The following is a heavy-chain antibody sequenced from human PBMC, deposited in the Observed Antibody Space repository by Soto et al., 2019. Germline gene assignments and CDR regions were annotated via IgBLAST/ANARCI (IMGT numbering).Heavy chain of an antibody. CDR2: IIPIFGTA. CDR1: GGTFSSYA. J-gene: IGHJ6*02. V-gene: IGHV1-69*13. Sequence: SVKVSCKASGGTFSSYAISWVRQAPGQGLEWMGGIIPIFGTANYAQKFQGRVTITADESTSTAYMELSSLRSEDTDVYYCARDRSSSSSDYYYYGMDVWGQGTTVTVSS. D-gene: IGHD6-6*01. CDR3: ARDRSSSSSDYYYYGMDV.